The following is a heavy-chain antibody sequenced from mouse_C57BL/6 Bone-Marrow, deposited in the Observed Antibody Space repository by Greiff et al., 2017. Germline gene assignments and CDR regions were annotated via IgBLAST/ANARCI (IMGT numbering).Heavy chain of an antibody. Sequence: VQLQQPGAELVKPGASVKLSCKASGYTFTSYWMQWVKQRPGQGLEWIGEIDPSDSYTNYNQKFKGKATLTVDTSSSTAYMQLSSLTSADSAVYYCADYYGSSYPYWYFDVWGTGTTVTVSS. CDR3: ADYYGSSYPYWYFDV. J-gene: IGHJ1*03. CDR2: IDPSDSYT. V-gene: IGHV1-50*01. CDR1: GYTFTSYW. D-gene: IGHD1-1*01.